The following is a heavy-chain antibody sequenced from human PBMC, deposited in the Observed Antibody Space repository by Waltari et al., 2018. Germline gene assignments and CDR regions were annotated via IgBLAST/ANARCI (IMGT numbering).Heavy chain of an antibody. V-gene: IGHV4-39*01. CDR3: ARMPKDGSYYFDY. D-gene: IGHD1-26*01. Sequence: QLQLQESGPGLVKPSETLSLTCTVSGGSISSSSYYWGWIRQPPGKGLEWIGSIYYRGSTYYNPSLKSRVTISVDTSKNQFSLKLSSVTAADTAVYYCARMPKDGSYYFDYWGQGTLVTVSS. CDR1: GGSISSSSYY. J-gene: IGHJ4*02. CDR2: IYYRGST.